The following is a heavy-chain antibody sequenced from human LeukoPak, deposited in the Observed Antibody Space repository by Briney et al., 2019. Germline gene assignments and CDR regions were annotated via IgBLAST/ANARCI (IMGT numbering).Heavy chain of an antibody. CDR2: MYYSGST. Sequence: PSETLSLTCTLSGGPTSSTTYYWGWIRQPPGKGLEWIGSMYYSGSTYYNPSLKSRVTISVDTSKNQFYLHLTSVTAADTAVYYCASRKNGGGNQLYNWFDPWVQGTLVTVSS. D-gene: IGHD1-14*01. CDR1: GGPTSSTTYY. J-gene: IGHJ5*02. CDR3: ASRKNGGGNQLYNWFDP. V-gene: IGHV4-39*01.